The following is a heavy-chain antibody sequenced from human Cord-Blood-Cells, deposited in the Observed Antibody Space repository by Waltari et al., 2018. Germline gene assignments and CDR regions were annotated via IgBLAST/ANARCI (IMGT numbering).Heavy chain of an antibody. CDR1: GGTFSSYA. V-gene: IGHV1-69*01. Sequence: QVQLVQSGAEVTKPGSSVKVPCKASGGTFSSYAISWVRQAPGQGLEWMGGFIPIFGTANYTQKFQGRVTITADESTSTAYMELSSLRSEDTAVYYCARGGEDWGDAFDIWGQGTMVTVSS. D-gene: IGHD3-16*01. CDR3: ARGGEDWGDAFDI. CDR2: FIPIFGTA. J-gene: IGHJ3*02.